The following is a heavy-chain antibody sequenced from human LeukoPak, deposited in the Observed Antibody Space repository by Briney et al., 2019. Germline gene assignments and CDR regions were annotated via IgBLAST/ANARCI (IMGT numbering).Heavy chain of an antibody. CDR3: ARFSGYYYGAFDY. J-gene: IGHJ4*02. Sequence: GESLKISCKGSGYSFTSYWIGWVRQMPGKGLEWMGIIYPGDSDTRYSPSFQGQVTISADKSISTAYLHSSSLKASDTAMYYCARFSGYYYGAFDYWGQGTLVTVSS. CDR1: GYSFTSYW. V-gene: IGHV5-51*01. CDR2: IYPGDSDT. D-gene: IGHD3-22*01.